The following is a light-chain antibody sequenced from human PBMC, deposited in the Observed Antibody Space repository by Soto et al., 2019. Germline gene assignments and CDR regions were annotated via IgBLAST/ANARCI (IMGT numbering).Light chain of an antibody. CDR2: XAS. CDR1: QGVXSN. J-gene: IGKJ1*01. CDR3: QQYNNWWT. Sequence: IVMTQSPATLSVSPGERATLSCRASQGVXSNFDWYQQKPGQAPRVLIYXASTRATGIPARFSGSGSGTEFTITISSLQSEDFAVYYCQQYNNWWTFGQGTKVDIK. V-gene: IGKV3-15*01.